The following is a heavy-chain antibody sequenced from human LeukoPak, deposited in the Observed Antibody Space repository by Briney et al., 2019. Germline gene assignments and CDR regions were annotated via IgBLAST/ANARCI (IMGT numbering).Heavy chain of an antibody. CDR2: ISHSGST. J-gene: IGHJ6*03. CDR3: ARAYSRFYYYYMGV. V-gene: IGHV4-34*01. Sequence: SETLSLTRAVYGGSFSGYYWSWLRQPPGKRQGGFGEISHSGSTNYNASLKSRVTISVDTSKNQLSLKLTSLTAADTAVYSCARAYSRFYYYYMGVWGKGTTVTVSS. D-gene: IGHD6-13*01. CDR1: GGSFSGYY.